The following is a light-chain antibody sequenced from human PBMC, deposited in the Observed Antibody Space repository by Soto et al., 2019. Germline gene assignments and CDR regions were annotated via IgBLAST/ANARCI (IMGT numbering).Light chain of an antibody. CDR2: EVT. CDR3: SSYAGSSNV. Sequence: QSALTQPASVSGSPGQSITISCTATSSDVGSFNYVSWYQHHPGKAPKLMIYEVTSRPSGVPDRFSGSKSGNTASLTVSGLQAEDEADYYCSSYAGSSNVFGTGTKVTVL. V-gene: IGLV2-8*01. J-gene: IGLJ1*01. CDR1: SSDVGSFNY.